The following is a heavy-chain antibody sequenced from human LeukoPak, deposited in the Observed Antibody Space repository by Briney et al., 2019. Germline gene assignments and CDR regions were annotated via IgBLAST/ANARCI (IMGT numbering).Heavy chain of an antibody. J-gene: IGHJ3*02. CDR3: ARDLVPYYYDSSGHSRWAFDI. D-gene: IGHD3-22*01. V-gene: IGHV1-69*13. CDR2: IILFFGTA. CDR1: GGTFSSYA. Sequence: SVKVSCKASGGTFSSYAISWVRQAPGQGLEWMGGIILFFGTANYAQKFQGRVTITADESTSTAYMELSSLRSEDTAVYYCARDLVPYYYDSSGHSRWAFDIWGQGTMVTVS.